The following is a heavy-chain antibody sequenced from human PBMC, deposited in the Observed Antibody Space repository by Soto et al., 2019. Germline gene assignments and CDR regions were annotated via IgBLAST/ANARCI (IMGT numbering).Heavy chain of an antibody. D-gene: IGHD1-1*01. V-gene: IGHV3-23*01. Sequence: EVQLLESGGGLVQPGGSLRLSCAASGFTFSSYAMNWVRQAPGKGLEWVSGISGSGGSTYYADSVKGRFTISRANSKNTLSLQTNSLRAEDTAVYYSAKRATGAYFGYWGQGTLVTVSS. CDR3: AKRATGAYFGY. CDR1: GFTFSSYA. J-gene: IGHJ4*02. CDR2: ISGSGGST.